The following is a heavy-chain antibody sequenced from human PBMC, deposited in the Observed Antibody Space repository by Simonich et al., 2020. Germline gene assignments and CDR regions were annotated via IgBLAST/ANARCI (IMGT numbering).Heavy chain of an antibody. V-gene: IGHV3-33*01. Sequence: QVQLVESGGGVVQPGRSLRLSCAASGFTFSSYGMHWVRQAPGKGLEWVAVIWYDGSNNYYADSVKGRFTISRDNSKNTLYLQMNSLRAEDTAVYYCARDRYCSGGSCYYFDYWGQGTLVTVSS. CDR1: GFTFSSYG. D-gene: IGHD2-15*01. CDR2: IWYDGSNN. J-gene: IGHJ4*02. CDR3: ARDRYCSGGSCYYFDY.